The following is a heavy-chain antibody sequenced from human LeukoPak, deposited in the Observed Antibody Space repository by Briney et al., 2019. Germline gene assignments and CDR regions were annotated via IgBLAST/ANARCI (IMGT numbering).Heavy chain of an antibody. Sequence: ASVKVSCKASGYTFTDYDIHWVRQAPGQGLEWMGWINPNSGGTNYAQRCQGRVTMTRDTSISPAYMELSRLRSDDTAVEYCAREWFGELLVDYWGQGTLVTVSS. CDR2: INPNSGGT. D-gene: IGHD3-10*01. V-gene: IGHV1-2*02. CDR3: AREWFGELLVDY. CDR1: GYTFTDYD. J-gene: IGHJ4*02.